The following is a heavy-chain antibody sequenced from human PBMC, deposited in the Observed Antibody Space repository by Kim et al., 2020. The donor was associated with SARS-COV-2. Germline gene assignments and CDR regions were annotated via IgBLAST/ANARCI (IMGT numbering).Heavy chain of an antibody. D-gene: IGHD2-15*01. CDR3: ARQDTIVVVVAAKQNYYYGMDV. CDR1: GYSFTSYW. J-gene: IGHJ6*04. V-gene: IGHV5-10-1*01. Sequence: GESLKISCKGSGYSFTSYWISWVRQMPGKGLEWMGRIDPSDSYTNYSPSFQGHVTISADKSISTAYLQWSSLKASDTAMYYCARQDTIVVVVAAKQNYYYGMDVWGKGTKETVSS. CDR2: IDPSDSYT.